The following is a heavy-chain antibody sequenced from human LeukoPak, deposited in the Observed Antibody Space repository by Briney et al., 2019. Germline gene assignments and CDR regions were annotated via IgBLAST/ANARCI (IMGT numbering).Heavy chain of an antibody. J-gene: IGHJ3*02. CDR3: ARDRYDYGDYGGAFDI. V-gene: IGHV4-59*01. CDR2: IYYSGST. Sequence: PSGTLSPPCPGSGGSLSSFYWGWFRQPPGEGREWGWYIYYSGSTNYNPSLKSRVTISVDTSKNQFSLKLSSVTAADTAVYYCARDRYDYGDYGGAFDIWGQGTMVTVSS. D-gene: IGHD4-17*01. CDR1: GGSLSSFY.